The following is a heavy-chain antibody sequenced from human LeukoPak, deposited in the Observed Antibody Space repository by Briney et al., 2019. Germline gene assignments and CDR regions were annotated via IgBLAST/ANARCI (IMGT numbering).Heavy chain of an antibody. Sequence: PSETLSLTCTVSGASISSYYWSWLRQPPGKGLEWIGYIYYSRSTNCNPSLKSRVSLSVDTSKSQFSLKLSSVTAADTAVYYCARHYSSDPFDYWGQGTLVTVSS. D-gene: IGHD6-19*01. CDR3: ARHYSSDPFDY. CDR1: GASISSYY. J-gene: IGHJ4*02. CDR2: IYYSRST. V-gene: IGHV4-59*01.